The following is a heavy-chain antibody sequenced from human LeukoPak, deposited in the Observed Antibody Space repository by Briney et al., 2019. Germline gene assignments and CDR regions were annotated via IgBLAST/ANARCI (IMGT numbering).Heavy chain of an antibody. D-gene: IGHD1-26*01. CDR1: GFTFSSYA. Sequence: PGGSLRLSCAASGFTFSSYAMPWVRHAPGNGLEYVSGINSDGGSTYYANSVKGRFTISRDNSKNTLYLQMGSLRAEDMGVYYCAKDGPLYSGYDYYYMDVWGEGTTVTFSS. CDR3: AKDGPLYSGYDYYYMDV. J-gene: IGHJ6*03. V-gene: IGHV3-64*01. CDR2: INSDGGST.